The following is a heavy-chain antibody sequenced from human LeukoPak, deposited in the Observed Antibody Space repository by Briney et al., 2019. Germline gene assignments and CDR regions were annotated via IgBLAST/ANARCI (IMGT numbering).Heavy chain of an antibody. V-gene: IGHV3-23*01. Sequence: GGSLRLSCAASGFTFSSYAMSWVRQAPGKGLEWVSAISGSGGSTYYADSVKGRFTISRDNSKNTLYLQMNSLRAEDTAVYYCAKFISSGRRGGLDYWGQGTLVTVSS. D-gene: IGHD6-19*01. CDR3: AKFISSGRRGGLDY. CDR1: GFTFSSYA. J-gene: IGHJ4*02. CDR2: ISGSGGST.